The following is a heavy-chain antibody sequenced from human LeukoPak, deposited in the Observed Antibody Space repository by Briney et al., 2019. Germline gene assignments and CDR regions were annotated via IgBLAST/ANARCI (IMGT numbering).Heavy chain of an antibody. V-gene: IGHV4-31*03. Sequence: SQTLSLTCTVSGGSISSGGYYWSWIRQHPGKGLEWIGYIYYSGSTYYNPSLKSRVTISVDTSKNQFSLKLSSVTAADTAVYYCARLAILTGYQDYWGQGTLVTVSS. CDR2: IYYSGST. D-gene: IGHD3-9*01. CDR3: ARLAILTGYQDY. J-gene: IGHJ4*02. CDR1: GGSISSGGYY.